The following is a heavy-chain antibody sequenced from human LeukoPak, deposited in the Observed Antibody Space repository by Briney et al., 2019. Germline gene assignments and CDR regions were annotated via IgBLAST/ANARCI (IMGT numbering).Heavy chain of an antibody. D-gene: IGHD3-10*01. V-gene: IGHV3-11*06. CDR1: GFTFTDFY. J-gene: IGHJ4*02. Sequence: GGSLRLSCAASGFTFTDFYMSWIRQAPGKGLEWLSDISRSSTDTNYADSVKGRFTISRDNAKNSLFLQLNSLRAEDTAVYYCARKTYYYDSGSYSKSYYFDYWGQGTLVAVSS. CDR3: ARKTYYYDSGSYSKSYYFDY. CDR2: ISRSSTDT.